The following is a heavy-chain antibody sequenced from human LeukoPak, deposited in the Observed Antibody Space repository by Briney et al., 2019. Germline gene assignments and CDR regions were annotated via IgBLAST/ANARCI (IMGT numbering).Heavy chain of an antibody. CDR1: GFTFDTYW. D-gene: IGHD3-10*01. CDR3: ARGRYYYAPLDS. Sequence: GGSLRLSCAASGFTFDTYWMHWVRQGPGEGLVWVSRINPDGGTTFYADSVEGRFTISRDNPKNPLSLQMSYRSAEDTALYYCARGRYYYAPLDSWGQGTLVTVSS. CDR2: INPDGGTT. V-gene: IGHV3-74*01. J-gene: IGHJ4*02.